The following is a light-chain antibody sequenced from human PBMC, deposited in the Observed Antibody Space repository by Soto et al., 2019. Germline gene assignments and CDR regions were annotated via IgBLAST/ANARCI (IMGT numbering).Light chain of an antibody. V-gene: IGKV4-1*01. CDR2: WAS. CDR1: QSVLYSSNNKNY. J-gene: IGKJ2*01. Sequence: DIVMTQSPDSLAVSLGERATINCKSSQSVLYSSNNKNYLAWYQQKPGQPPKLLIYWASTRESGVPDRFRGSGSGTDFTLTVNSLQAEDLAVYYCQQYYSTPPYTFGQGTKLEIK. CDR3: QQYYSTPPYT.